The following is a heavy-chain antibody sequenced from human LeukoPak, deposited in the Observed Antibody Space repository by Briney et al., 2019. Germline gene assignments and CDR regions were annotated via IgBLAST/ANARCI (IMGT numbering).Heavy chain of an antibody. Sequence: ASVKVSCKASGCTFSSYAISWVRQAPGQGLEWMGGIIPNFGTANYAQKFPGRVTITADESTSTAYMELSSLRSEDTAVYYCAEVRGVTDHPLDDRGQGTGLPVSS. CDR1: GCTFSSYA. V-gene: IGHV1-69*13. CDR3: AEVRGVTDHPLDD. CDR2: IIPNFGTA. J-gene: IGHJ4*02. D-gene: IGHD3-10*01.